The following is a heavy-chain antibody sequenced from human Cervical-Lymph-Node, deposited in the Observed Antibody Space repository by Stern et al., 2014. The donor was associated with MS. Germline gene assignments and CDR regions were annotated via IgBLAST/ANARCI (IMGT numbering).Heavy chain of an antibody. Sequence: QVQLQQSGPGLVKPSETLSLTCTVSGGSISSSSYYWGWIRQPPGKGLEWIGSIYYRGSTYYNPSLKSRVTISVDTSKNQFSLKLSSVTAADTAVYYCARLLEDYWYFDLWGRGTLVTVSS. J-gene: IGHJ2*01. CDR3: ARLLEDYWYFDL. CDR1: GGSISSSSYY. V-gene: IGHV4-39*01. CDR2: IYYRGST.